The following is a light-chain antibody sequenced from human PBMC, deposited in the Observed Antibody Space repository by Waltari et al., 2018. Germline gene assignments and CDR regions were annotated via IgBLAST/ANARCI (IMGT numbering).Light chain of an antibody. CDR1: QSLLHSNGYIY. Sequence: DIVVTQSPLSLPVTPGEPATISCRSSQSLLHSNGYIYLDWYLQKSGQSPQLLIYLGSNRASGVPDRCSGSASGTDFTLKISRVEAEDVGVYYCMQALQNPWTFGPGTKIEIK. V-gene: IGKV2-28*01. J-gene: IGKJ1*01. CDR2: LGS. CDR3: MQALQNPWT.